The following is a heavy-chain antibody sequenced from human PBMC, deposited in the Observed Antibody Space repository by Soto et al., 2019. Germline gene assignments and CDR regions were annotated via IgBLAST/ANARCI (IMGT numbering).Heavy chain of an antibody. V-gene: IGHV4-31*03. Sequence: PSETLSLTCSVSGASISSGGYYWSWIRQHPGKGLEWIGYIYYSGTTYYNPSLKSRVTISVDTSKNQFSLKLSSVTAADTAVYYCAASCVGCGGFNYYGMDVWGQGTTVT. CDR3: AASCVGCGGFNYYGMDV. CDR1: GASISSGGYY. J-gene: IGHJ6*02. CDR2: IYYSGTT. D-gene: IGHD2-21*01.